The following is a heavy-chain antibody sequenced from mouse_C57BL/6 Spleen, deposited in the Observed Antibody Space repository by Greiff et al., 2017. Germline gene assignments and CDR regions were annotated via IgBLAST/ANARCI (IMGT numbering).Heavy chain of an antibody. CDR2: INPRTGGT. Sequence: VQLQQSGPELVKPGASVKISCKASGYSFTGYYMNWVKQSPEKSLEWIGEINPRTGGTTNNQKFKAKATLTVDKSSSTAYMQLKSLTSEDSAVYCYAKTHSNLYAMDYWGQGTSVTVSS. CDR3: AKTHSNLYAMDY. J-gene: IGHJ4*01. CDR1: GYSFTGYY. D-gene: IGHD2-5*01. V-gene: IGHV1-42*01.